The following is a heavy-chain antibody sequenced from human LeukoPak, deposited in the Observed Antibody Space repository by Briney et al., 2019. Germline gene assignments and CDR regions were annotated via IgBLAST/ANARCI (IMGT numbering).Heavy chain of an antibody. Sequence: ASVKVSCKASGYTFTGYYIHWVRQAPGQGLEWMGWINPNSGDTDYAQKFQGRVSMTRDTSISTAYMELSRLRSDDTAVYYCARTITGTLDYWAQGTLVTVSS. CDR2: INPNSGDT. D-gene: IGHD1-7*01. V-gene: IGHV1-2*02. CDR3: ARTITGTLDY. CDR1: GYTFTGYY. J-gene: IGHJ4*02.